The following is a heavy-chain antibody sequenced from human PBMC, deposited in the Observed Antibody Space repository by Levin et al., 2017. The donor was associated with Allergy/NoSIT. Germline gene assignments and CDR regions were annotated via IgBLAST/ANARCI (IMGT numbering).Heavy chain of an antibody. CDR1: GDSVNSGSYY. CDR3: ARDHHVVRELRYYYYGLDV. Sequence: SETLSLTCTVSGDSVNSGSYYWTWIRQPPGKGLEWIGYINYSGSTSYSPSLKSRVSISSDTSKNQFSLKLRSVTAADTAVYYCARDHHVVRELRYYYYGLDVWGQGTTVIVSS. CDR2: INYSGST. D-gene: IGHD3-10*01. V-gene: IGHV4-61*01. J-gene: IGHJ6*02.